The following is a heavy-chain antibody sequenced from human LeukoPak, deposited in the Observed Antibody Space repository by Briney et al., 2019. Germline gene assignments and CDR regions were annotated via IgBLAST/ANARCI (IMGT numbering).Heavy chain of an antibody. CDR3: ARVLNSGYSDY. CDR2: IYYTGST. V-gene: IGHV4-59*13. J-gene: IGHJ4*02. D-gene: IGHD3-22*01. Sequence: SETLSLTCTVSGDSISGYYWSWIRQPPGKGLEWIGYIYYTGSTKYNPSLKSRVTISVDTSKNQFSLKLSSVTAADTAIYYCARVLNSGYSDYWGQGTLVTVSS. CDR1: GDSISGYY.